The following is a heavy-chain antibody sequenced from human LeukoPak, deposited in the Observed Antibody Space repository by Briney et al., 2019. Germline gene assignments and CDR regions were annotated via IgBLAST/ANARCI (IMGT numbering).Heavy chain of an antibody. CDR2: INAGNGNT. D-gene: IGHD1-26*01. Sequence: ASVKVSCKASGYTFTSYAMHWVRQAPGQRLEWMGWINAGNGNTKYSQKFQGRVTITRDTSASTAYMELSSLRSEDTAVYYCARDLGGVGFIVGATASGVNWGQGTLVTVSS. J-gene: IGHJ4*02. CDR1: GYTFTSYA. V-gene: IGHV1-3*01. CDR3: ARDLGGVGFIVGATASGVN.